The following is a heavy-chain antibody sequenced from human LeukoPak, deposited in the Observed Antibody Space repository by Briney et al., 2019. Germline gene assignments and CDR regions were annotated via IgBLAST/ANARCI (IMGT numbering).Heavy chain of an antibody. CDR2: IKSKSDGGTT. D-gene: IGHD4/OR15-4a*01. Sequence: PGGSLRLSCAASGFTFSSYSMNWVRQAPGKGLEWVGRIKSKSDGGTTDYAAPVKGRFAISRDDSKNTLYLQMNSLKTEDTAVYYCATDKGARDYWGQGTLVTVSS. CDR1: GFTFSSYS. CDR3: ATDKGARDY. V-gene: IGHV3-15*01. J-gene: IGHJ4*02.